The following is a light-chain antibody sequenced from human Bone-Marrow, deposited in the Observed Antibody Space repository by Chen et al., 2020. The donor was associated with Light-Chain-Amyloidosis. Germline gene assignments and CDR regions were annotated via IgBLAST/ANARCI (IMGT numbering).Light chain of an antibody. J-gene: IGLJ1*01. V-gene: IGLV2-8*01. Sequence: QYALTQPPSAPGSPGQAVTIPCTGTTSDVGGYDYVSWYQQHPGKAPKLLIYRVSKRPSVVPDRFSASKSGNTASLTVSGLQADDEADYYCTSYAGSDNLGVFGTGTTVTVL. CDR2: RVS. CDR3: TSYAGSDNLGV. CDR1: TSDVGGYDY.